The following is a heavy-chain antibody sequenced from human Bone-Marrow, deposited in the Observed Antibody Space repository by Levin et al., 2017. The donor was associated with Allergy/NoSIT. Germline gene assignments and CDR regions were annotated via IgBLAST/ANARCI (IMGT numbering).Heavy chain of an antibody. Sequence: PGGSLRLSCAASGFTFSNYAFYWVRQTPGKGLEWVALISYDGSNTHYADSVRGRFTISRDTSKNTLYLQMHSLRAEDTAVYFCARRQIGYASSWFPPLDYWGQGTLVTVSS. V-gene: IGHV3-30*03. J-gene: IGHJ4*02. D-gene: IGHD6-13*01. CDR1: GFTFSNYA. CDR3: ARRQIGYASSWFPPLDY. CDR2: ISYDGSNT.